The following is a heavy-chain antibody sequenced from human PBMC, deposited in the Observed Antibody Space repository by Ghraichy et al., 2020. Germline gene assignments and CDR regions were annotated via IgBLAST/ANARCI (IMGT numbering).Heavy chain of an antibody. D-gene: IGHD1-26*01. V-gene: IGHV3-48*02. Sequence: GGSLRLSCAASGFTFSSYIMNWVRQAPGKGLKWVSYISSSSSTIYYADSVKGRFTISRDNAKNSLYLQMNSLRDEDTAVYYCARDLQWEPTGGWFDPWGQGTLVTVSS. CDR3: ARDLQWEPTGGWFDP. J-gene: IGHJ5*02. CDR2: ISSSSSTI. CDR1: GFTFSSYI.